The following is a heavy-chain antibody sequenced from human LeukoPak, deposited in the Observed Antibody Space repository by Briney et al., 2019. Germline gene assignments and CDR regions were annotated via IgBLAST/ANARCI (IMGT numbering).Heavy chain of an antibody. CDR1: GLTFSSYG. Sequence: QTGGSLRLSCAASGLTFSSYGMHWVRQAPGKGLEWVAFIRYDGSNKYYADSVKGRFTISRDNSKNTLYLQMNSLRAEDTAVYYCAKDLDRTDHQEWIQLWLYAFDIWGQGTMVTVSS. D-gene: IGHD5-18*01. CDR2: IRYDGSNK. V-gene: IGHV3-30*02. J-gene: IGHJ3*02. CDR3: AKDLDRTDHQEWIQLWLYAFDI.